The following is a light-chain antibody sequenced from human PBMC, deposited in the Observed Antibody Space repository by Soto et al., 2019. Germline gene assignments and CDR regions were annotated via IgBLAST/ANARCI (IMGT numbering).Light chain of an antibody. CDR3: AAWDDSLNGRYV. CDR1: SSDVGGYNY. Sequence: QSVLTQPASVSGSPGQSITISCTGTSSDVGGYNYVSWYRQRPGKAPKLMIYEVRNRPSGVPDRFSGSKSGTSASLAISGLQSEDEADYYCAAWDDSLNGRYVFGTGTKVTVL. V-gene: IGLV2-14*01. CDR2: EVR. J-gene: IGLJ1*01.